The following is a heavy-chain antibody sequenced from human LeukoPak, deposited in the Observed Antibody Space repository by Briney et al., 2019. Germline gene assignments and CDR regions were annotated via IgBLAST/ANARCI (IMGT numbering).Heavy chain of an antibody. V-gene: IGHV1-2*06. D-gene: IGHD1-7*01. Sequence: GASVKVSXKASGYTFTGYYMHWVRQAPGQGLEWMGRIDPNSGGTNYAQKFQGRVTMTRDTSISTAYMELSRLRSDDTAVYYCASPSRYNWNYALGYWGQGTLVTVPS. CDR3: ASPSRYNWNYALGY. CDR2: IDPNSGGT. CDR1: GYTFTGYY. J-gene: IGHJ4*02.